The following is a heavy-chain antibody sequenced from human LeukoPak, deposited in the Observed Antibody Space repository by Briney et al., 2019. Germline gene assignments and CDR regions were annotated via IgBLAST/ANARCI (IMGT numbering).Heavy chain of an antibody. Sequence: ASVKVSCKASGYSFTSYAMNWVRQAPGQGLEWMGWINTNTGNPTYAQGFTGRFVFSLDTSVSTAYLQISSLKAEDTAVYYCARLDSGSYYSPNFGDYWGQGTLVTVSS. CDR2: INTNTGNP. CDR1: GYSFTSYA. CDR3: ARLDSGSYYSPNFGDY. D-gene: IGHD1-26*01. J-gene: IGHJ4*02. V-gene: IGHV7-4-1*02.